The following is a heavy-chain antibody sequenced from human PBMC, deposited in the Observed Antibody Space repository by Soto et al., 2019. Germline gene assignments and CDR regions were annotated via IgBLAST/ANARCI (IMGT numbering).Heavy chain of an antibody. CDR3: TTDPNEAWNRRYFDY. Sequence: EVQLVESGGGLVKPGGSLRLSCAASGFTFSNAWMNWVRQAPGKGLEWVGRIKSKTDGGTTDYAAPVKGRFTISRDDSKNTLYLQMNSLKTEDTAVYYCTTDPNEAWNRRYFDYWGQGTLVTVSS. D-gene: IGHD1-1*01. V-gene: IGHV3-15*07. CDR1: GFTFSNAW. CDR2: IKSKTDGGTT. J-gene: IGHJ4*02.